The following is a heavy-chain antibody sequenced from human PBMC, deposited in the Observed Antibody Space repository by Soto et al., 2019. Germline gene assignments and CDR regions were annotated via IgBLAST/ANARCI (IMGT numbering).Heavy chain of an antibody. CDR3: AKDPARYYYDSSGSPFGC. D-gene: IGHD3-22*01. J-gene: IGHJ4*02. Sequence: EVQLLESGGGLVQPGGSLRLSCAASGFTFSSYAMSWVRQAPGKGLEWVSAISGSGGSTYYADSVKGRFTLSRDNSKNTLYLQMNSLRAEDTAVYYCAKDPARYYYDSSGSPFGCWCQGTLITVST. V-gene: IGHV3-23*01. CDR1: GFTFSSYA. CDR2: ISGSGGST.